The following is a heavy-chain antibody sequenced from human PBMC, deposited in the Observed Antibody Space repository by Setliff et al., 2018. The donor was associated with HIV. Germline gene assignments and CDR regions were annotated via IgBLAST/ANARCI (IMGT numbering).Heavy chain of an antibody. CDR2: ITYSGSA. CDR3: ARHRDGGTYPLDY. Sequence: PSETLSLTCTVSGGSISSDDYYWNWIRQPPGKGLEWIGYITYSGSAYYNPSLKSRVTISLDTSKNRFSLQLTSVTAADTAVYYCARHRDGGTYPLDYWGQGTLVTVSS. CDR1: GGSISSDDYY. D-gene: IGHD1-26*01. J-gene: IGHJ4*02. V-gene: IGHV4-30-4*02.